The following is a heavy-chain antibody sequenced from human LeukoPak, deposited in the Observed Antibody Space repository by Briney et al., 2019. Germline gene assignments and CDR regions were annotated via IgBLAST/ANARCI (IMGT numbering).Heavy chain of an antibody. Sequence: PGGSLRLSCAASGFTFSSYWMHWVRQAPGKGLEWVSAISCSGGSTYYADSVKGRFTISRDNSKNTLYLQMNSLRAEDTAVYYCAKDQYCSSTSCPGRFQHWGQGTLVTVSS. CDR3: AKDQYCSSTSCPGRFQH. D-gene: IGHD2-2*01. V-gene: IGHV3-23*01. CDR1: GFTFSSYW. CDR2: ISCSGGST. J-gene: IGHJ1*01.